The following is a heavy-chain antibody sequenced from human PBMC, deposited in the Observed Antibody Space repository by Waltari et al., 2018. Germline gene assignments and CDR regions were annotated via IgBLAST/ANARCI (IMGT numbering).Heavy chain of an antibody. CDR1: GFIFSNYW. CDR2: INSEGSST. D-gene: IGHD6-6*01. Sequence: DVQLVESGGGLVQPGGSLRLSCATSGFIFSNYWMHWVRQVPGKGLVWVSRINSEGSSTTYADSVKGRFSISRDSASSTLYLQMNSLRAEDTAVYYCVAATPSSDHWGQGTLVTVSS. J-gene: IGHJ5*02. CDR3: VAATPSSDH. V-gene: IGHV3-74*01.